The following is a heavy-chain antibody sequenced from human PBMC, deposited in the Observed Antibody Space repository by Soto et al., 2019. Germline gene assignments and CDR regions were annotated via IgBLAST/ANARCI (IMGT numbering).Heavy chain of an antibody. Sequence: SETLSLTCTVSGGPFSRGGYYWSWIRQHPGKGLECIGYIFYTGSTYYNPTLKSRVTMSVDTSKRQFSLNLSSLTAADTAVYYCARVYSANDIGFLDNCXQGALVTVSS. CDR3: ARVYSANDIGFLDN. V-gene: IGHV4-31*03. CDR1: GGPFSRGGYY. J-gene: IGHJ4*02. D-gene: IGHD3-9*01. CDR2: IFYTGST.